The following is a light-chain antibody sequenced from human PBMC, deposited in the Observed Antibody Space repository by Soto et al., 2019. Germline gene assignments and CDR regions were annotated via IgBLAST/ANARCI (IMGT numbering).Light chain of an antibody. CDR2: DVS. J-gene: IGLJ1*01. CDR1: SSDVGGYNY. Sequence: HSVLTQPASVYGSHGQSSAISCTGTSSDVGGYNYVSWYQQHPGKAPKLMVYDVSNRPSGVSNRFSGSKSGNTASLTISGLQAEDEADYYCSSYTSSSTYVFGNGTKVTVL. CDR3: SSYTSSSTYV. V-gene: IGLV2-14*01.